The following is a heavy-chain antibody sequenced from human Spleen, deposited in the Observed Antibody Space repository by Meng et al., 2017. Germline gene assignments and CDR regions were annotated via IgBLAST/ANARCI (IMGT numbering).Heavy chain of an antibody. CDR3: AKYCSSDTCYDRFDY. CDR2: ISSSVVIT. Sequence: GESLKISCAASGFTFSSYGMNWVRQAPGKGLEWVSAISSSVVITYYAGSVKGRFTISRDNSQNTVYLQMNSLRAQDTAIYYCAKYCSSDTCYDRFDYWGQGTLVTVSS. J-gene: IGHJ4*02. D-gene: IGHD2-2*01. CDR1: GFTFSSYG. V-gene: IGHV3-23*01.